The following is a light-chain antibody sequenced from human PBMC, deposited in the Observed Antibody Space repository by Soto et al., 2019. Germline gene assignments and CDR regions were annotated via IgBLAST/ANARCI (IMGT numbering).Light chain of an antibody. Sequence: ALTQPASVSASPGQSITISCIGTYSDIGGYKHVSWYQQHPGKAPKLIIYDASNRPSGISNRFSASKSGNTASLTISGLQADDEADYYCSSYTSSTSLLIFGAGTKVTVL. CDR1: YSDIGGYKH. V-gene: IGLV2-14*03. J-gene: IGLJ1*01. CDR2: DAS. CDR3: SSYTSSTSLLI.